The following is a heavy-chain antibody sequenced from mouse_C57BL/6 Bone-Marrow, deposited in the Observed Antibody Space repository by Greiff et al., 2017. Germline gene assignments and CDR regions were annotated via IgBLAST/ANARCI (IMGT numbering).Heavy chain of an antibody. CDR3: ASEGYGYGGEITTYYFDY. Sequence: EVQLVESEGGLVQPGSSMKLSCTASGFTFSDYYMAWVRQVPEKGLEWVANINYDGSSTYYLDSLKSRFIFSRDNAKNILYMQMSRLKSEDTATYYWASEGYGYGGEITTYYFDYWGQGTTLTVSS. J-gene: IGHJ2*01. CDR2: INYDGSST. CDR1: GFTFSDYY. V-gene: IGHV5-16*01. D-gene: IGHD2-2*01.